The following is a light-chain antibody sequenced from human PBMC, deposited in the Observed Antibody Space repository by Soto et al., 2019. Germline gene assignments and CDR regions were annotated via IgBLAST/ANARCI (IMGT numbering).Light chain of an antibody. CDR3: CSYAGSYTLV. CDR1: SSDVGGYNY. CDR2: DVN. V-gene: IGLV2-11*01. Sequence: LTQPRSVSGSPGQSVTISCTGTSSDVGGYNYVSWYQQHPGKAPKLMIYDVNKRPSGVPDRFSGSKSGNTASLTISGLQAEDEADYYCCSYAGSYTLVFGTGTKATVL. J-gene: IGLJ1*01.